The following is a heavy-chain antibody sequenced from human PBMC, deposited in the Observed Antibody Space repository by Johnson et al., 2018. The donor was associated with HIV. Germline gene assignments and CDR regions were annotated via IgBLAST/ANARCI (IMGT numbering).Heavy chain of an antibody. V-gene: IGHV3-66*01. D-gene: IGHD6-6*01. CDR1: GFTVTSNY. Sequence: EVQLVESGGGVVQPGGSLRLSCAVSGFTVTSNYITWVRQAPGKGLEWVSIIYSGGSTKYADSVKGRFIISRDNSKNRLFLKMNSLRAEDTAVYYCAREIIAARPSAFDIWGQGTMVTVSS. J-gene: IGHJ3*02. CDR3: AREIIAARPSAFDI. CDR2: IYSGGST.